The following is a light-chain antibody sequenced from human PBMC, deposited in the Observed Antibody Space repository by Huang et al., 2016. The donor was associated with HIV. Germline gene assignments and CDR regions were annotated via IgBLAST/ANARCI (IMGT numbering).Light chain of an antibody. Sequence: DIQMTQSPSSLSASVGYRVTITCRASQSISSYLNWYQQKPGKAPKLLIYAASSVQSGVPSRFSGSGSGTDFTLTISSLQPEDFATYYCQQSYSTPLTFGPGTKVDIK. J-gene: IGKJ3*01. CDR3: QQSYSTPLT. CDR2: AAS. CDR1: QSISSY. V-gene: IGKV1-39*01.